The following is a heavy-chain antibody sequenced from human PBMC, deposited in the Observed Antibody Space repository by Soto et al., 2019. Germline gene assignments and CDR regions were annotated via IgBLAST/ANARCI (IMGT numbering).Heavy chain of an antibody. D-gene: IGHD4-17*01. V-gene: IGHV3-30*18. CDR2: VSYDGSRK. CDR3: AKDLHGDRDGYHYGADY. CDR1: GFTFSTYG. J-gene: IGHJ4*02. Sequence: QVQVVESGGGVVQPGRSLTLSCAASGFTFSTYGMHWVRQAPGKGLEWVAIVSYDGSRKHYVDSVKGRFAISRDNSMNTLYLQLNSLRPEDTAMYYCAKDLHGDRDGYHYGADYWGQGTLVTVSS.